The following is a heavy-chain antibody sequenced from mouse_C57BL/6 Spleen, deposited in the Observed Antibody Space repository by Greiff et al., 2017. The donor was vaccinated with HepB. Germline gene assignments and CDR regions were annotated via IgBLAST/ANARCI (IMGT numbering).Heavy chain of an antibody. CDR1: GYTFTSYW. J-gene: IGHJ3*01. V-gene: IGHV1-69*01. CDR2: IDPSDSYT. CDR3: ARRGFAY. Sequence: QVQLKQPGAELVMPGASVKLSCKASGYTFTSYWMHWVKQRPGQGLEWIGEIDPSDSYTNYDQKLKGKSTLTVDKSSSTAYMQLSSLTSEDSAVYYCARRGFAYWGQGTLVTVSA.